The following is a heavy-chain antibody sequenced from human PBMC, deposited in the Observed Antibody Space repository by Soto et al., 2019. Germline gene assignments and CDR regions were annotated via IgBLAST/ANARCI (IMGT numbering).Heavy chain of an antibody. D-gene: IGHD3-10*01. CDR3: ARKVPGSTSRPDYWYFDL. CDR2: ISGGGDDA. CDR1: GFTFINYA. Sequence: EVQLLESGGGLVQPGGSLRLSCAGSGFTFINYAMNWVRQAPGKGLEWVSTISGGGDDAFFADSVRGRFTISRDNSKNTVTLQMTNLGVDDTAVYFCARKVPGSTSRPDYWYFDLWGRGTLVTVSS. J-gene: IGHJ2*01. V-gene: IGHV3-23*01.